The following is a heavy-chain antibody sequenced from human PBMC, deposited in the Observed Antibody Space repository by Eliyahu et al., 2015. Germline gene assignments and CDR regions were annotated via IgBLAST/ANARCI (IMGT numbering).Heavy chain of an antibody. D-gene: IGHD3-10*01. V-gene: IGHV3-21*01. J-gene: IGHJ6*02. CDR1: GFTFSSYS. Sequence: EVQLVESGGGLVKPGGSLRLSCAASGFTFSSYSMNWVRQAPGKGLEWVSSISSSSSYIYYADSVKGRFTISRDNAKNSLYLQMNSLRAEDTAVYYCAREEGLLWFEDPVWGQGTTVTVSS. CDR2: ISSSSSYI. CDR3: AREEGLLWFEDPV.